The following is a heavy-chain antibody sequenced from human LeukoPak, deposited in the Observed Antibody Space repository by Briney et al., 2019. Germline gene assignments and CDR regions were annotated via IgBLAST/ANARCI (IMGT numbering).Heavy chain of an antibody. Sequence: TGGSLRLSCAASGFTFSNHSLHWVRQAPGKGLEWVAVISYDGNNKYYADSVKGRFTISRDNSKNTLYLQMNSLRAEDTAVYYCARDRGADILTAYSSGDYWGQGTLVTVSS. CDR3: ARDRGADILTAYSSGDY. V-gene: IGHV3-30-3*01. CDR1: GFTFSNHS. D-gene: IGHD3-9*01. J-gene: IGHJ4*02. CDR2: ISYDGNNK.